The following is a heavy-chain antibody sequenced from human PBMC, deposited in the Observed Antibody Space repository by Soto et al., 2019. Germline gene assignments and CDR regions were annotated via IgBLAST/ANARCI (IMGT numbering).Heavy chain of an antibody. V-gene: IGHV4-39*01. CDR3: ATHRRYSSGWYYYGMDV. J-gene: IGHJ6*02. CDR2: IYYTGRT. D-gene: IGHD6-25*01. Sequence: QLQLQGSGPGLEKPSETLSLTSTVSGGSISTTTYYWGWVRQPPGKGLEWIGNIYYTGRTYYNSSLKSRVTISVDTSNNQFSLRLNSVTAADTAVYYCATHRRYSSGWYYYGMDVRGQGTTVTVSS. CDR1: GGSISTTTYY.